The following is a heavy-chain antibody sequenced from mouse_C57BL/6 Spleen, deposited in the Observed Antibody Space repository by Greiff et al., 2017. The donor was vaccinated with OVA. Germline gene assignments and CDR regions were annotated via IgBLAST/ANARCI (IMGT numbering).Heavy chain of an antibody. D-gene: IGHD1-1*01. J-gene: IGHJ1*03. CDR1: GFTFSDYG. CDR3: ARLQFITTVPWYFDV. Sequence: DVHLVESGGGLVKPGGSLKLSCAASGFTFSDYGMHWVRQAPEKGLEWVAYISSGSSTIYYADTVKGRFTISRDNAKNTLFLQMTSLRSEDTAMYYCARLQFITTVPWYFDVWGTGTTVTVSS. CDR2: ISSGSSTI. V-gene: IGHV5-17*01.